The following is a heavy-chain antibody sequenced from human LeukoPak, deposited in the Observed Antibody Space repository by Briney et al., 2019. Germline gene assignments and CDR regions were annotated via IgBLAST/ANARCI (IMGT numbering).Heavy chain of an antibody. CDR2: ISGSGGST. V-gene: IGHV3-23*01. CDR3: AKAPVTTCSGAYCYPFDY. Sequence: GGSLRLSCAASGFTFSSYAMSWVRQAPGKGLEWVSVISGSGGSTYYADSVKGRFTISRDNSKNTLYLQMNSLRAEDTAVYYCAKAPVTTCSGAYCYPFDYWSQGTLVTVSS. CDR1: GFTFSSYA. D-gene: IGHD2-15*01. J-gene: IGHJ4*02.